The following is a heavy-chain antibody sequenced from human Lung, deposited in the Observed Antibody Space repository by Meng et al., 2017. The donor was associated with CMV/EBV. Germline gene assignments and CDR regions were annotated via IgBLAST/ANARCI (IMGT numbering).Heavy chain of an antibody. CDR1: GFTFSSYG. J-gene: IGHJ4*02. D-gene: IGHD2-2*01. CDR2: IRYDGSNK. V-gene: IGHV3-30*02. Sequence: SXAASGFTFSSYGMHWVRQAPSKGLEWVAFIRYDGSNKYYADSVKARFTISRDNSKYTLYLQMNSLRAEDTAVYHCARVRVGHCSSTSCDDYWGQGXLVTVSS. CDR3: ARVRVGHCSSTSCDDY.